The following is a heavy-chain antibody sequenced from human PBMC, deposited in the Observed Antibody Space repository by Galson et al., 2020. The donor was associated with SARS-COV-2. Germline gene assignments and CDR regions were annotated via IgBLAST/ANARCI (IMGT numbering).Heavy chain of an antibody. Sequence: GGSLRLSCAASGFIFSTHTMKWVRLAPGKGLEWVSSISSSGTYKAYADSVRGRFTVSRDDAKSSLFLQMDSLRAEDAAVYYCARAPLRLNTEYYFYYMDVWGKGTAVTVSS. CDR3: ARAPLRLNTEYYFYYMDV. CDR2: ISSSGTYK. V-gene: IGHV3-21*06. J-gene: IGHJ6*03. CDR1: GFIFSTHT. D-gene: IGHD3-10*01.